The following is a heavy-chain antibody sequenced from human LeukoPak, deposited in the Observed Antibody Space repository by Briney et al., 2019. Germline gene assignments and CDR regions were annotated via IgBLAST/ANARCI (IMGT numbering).Heavy chain of an antibody. CDR1: GGSFSGYY. Sequence: SETLSLTCAVYGGSFSGYYWNRIRQPPGKGLEWIGEINHSESANYSPSLKSRVTISVDTSKNQFSLKLSSVTAADTAAYYCARGSSSSWYYWFDPWGQGTLVTVSS. V-gene: IGHV4-34*01. D-gene: IGHD6-13*01. J-gene: IGHJ5*02. CDR3: ARGSSSSWYYWFDP. CDR2: INHSESA.